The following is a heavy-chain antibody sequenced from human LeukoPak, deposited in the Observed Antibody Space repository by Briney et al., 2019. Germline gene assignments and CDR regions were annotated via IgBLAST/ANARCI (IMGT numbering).Heavy chain of an antibody. Sequence: PGGSLRLSCAASGFTFSSYEMNWVRQAPGKGLVWVSYISSSGSTIYYADSVKGRFTISRDNAKNSLYLQMNSLRAEDTAVYYCARDSAMVRGVIDYWGQGTLVTVSS. CDR2: ISSSGSTI. CDR3: ARDSAMVRGVIDY. CDR1: GFTFSSYE. J-gene: IGHJ4*02. V-gene: IGHV3-48*03. D-gene: IGHD3-10*01.